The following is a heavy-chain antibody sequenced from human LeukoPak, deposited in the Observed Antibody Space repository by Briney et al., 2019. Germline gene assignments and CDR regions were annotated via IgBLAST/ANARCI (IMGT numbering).Heavy chain of an antibody. CDR2: IWYDGSNK. V-gene: IGHV3-33*01. CDR1: GFTFSSYG. CDR3: ARDMQNYYDSSGYIGYFDY. D-gene: IGHD3-22*01. J-gene: IGHJ4*02. Sequence: PGRSLRLSCAATGFTFSSYGMHWVRQAPGKGLEWVAVIWYDGSNKYYADSVKGRFTISRDNSKNTLYLQMNSLRAEDTAVYYCARDMQNYYDSSGYIGYFDYWCQGTLVIVAS.